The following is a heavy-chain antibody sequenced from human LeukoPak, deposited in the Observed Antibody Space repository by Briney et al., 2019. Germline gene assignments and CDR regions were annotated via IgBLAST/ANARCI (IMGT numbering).Heavy chain of an antibody. Sequence: GGSLRLSCAASGFTFSDHAMHWVRQATGKGLEWVSAVGIAADTFYPGSVKGRFTISRENAKNSLYLRMNSLRVEDTAVYYCVRQKKSHGNFDYWGQGTLVTVSS. J-gene: IGHJ4*02. D-gene: IGHD1-26*01. V-gene: IGHV3-13*01. CDR2: VGIAADT. CDR1: GFTFSDHA. CDR3: VRQKKSHGNFDY.